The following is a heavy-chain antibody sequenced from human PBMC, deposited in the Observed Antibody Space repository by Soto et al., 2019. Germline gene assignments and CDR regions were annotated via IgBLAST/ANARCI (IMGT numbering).Heavy chain of an antibody. J-gene: IGHJ4*02. CDR2: ISGSGVNT. D-gene: IGHD4-17*01. V-gene: IGHV3-23*01. CDR1: GFTFSSNT. CDR3: AYGGQSLFNFDY. Sequence: PEGALRVSCAASGFTFSSNTMSWVRQTPGKGLEWVSAISGSGVNTYYADSVTGRFTISRDNSKNTLYLQLNNQRAEDEAVYYYAYGGQSLFNFDYWGLGTLVTVSS.